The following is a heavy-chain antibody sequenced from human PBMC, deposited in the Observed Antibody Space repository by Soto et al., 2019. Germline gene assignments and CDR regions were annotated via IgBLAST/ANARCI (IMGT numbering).Heavy chain of an antibody. V-gene: IGHV3-30*03. CDR2: ISYDGSNK. D-gene: IGHD2-21*02. Sequence: GGSLRLSCAASGFTFSSYGMHWVRQAPGKGLEWVAVISYDGSNKYYADSVKGRFTISRDNSKNTLYLQMNSLRAEDTAVYYCVHSMVVTAIQEVALDAFDIWGQGTMVTVSS. CDR3: VHSMVVTAIQEVALDAFDI. J-gene: IGHJ3*02. CDR1: GFTFSSYG.